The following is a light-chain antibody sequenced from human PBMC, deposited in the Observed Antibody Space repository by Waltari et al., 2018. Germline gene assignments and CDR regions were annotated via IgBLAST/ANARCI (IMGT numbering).Light chain of an antibody. V-gene: IGLV5-45*02. Sequence: QAVLPQPSSLSASPGASVSLTCPLRSGIIVVTYKIYWYQPRPGSPPHFLVKYRSDSTNERGYGVPSRFSGSRDTSANAGMLLIYGLQSEDEADYYCMILHNNAVVFGGGTRLTVL. CDR3: MILHNNAVV. J-gene: IGLJ3*02. CDR1: SGIIVVTYK. CDR2: YRSDSTN.